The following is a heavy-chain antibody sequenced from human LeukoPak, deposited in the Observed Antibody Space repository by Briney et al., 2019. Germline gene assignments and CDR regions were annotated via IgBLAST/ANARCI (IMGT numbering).Heavy chain of an antibody. Sequence: GESLKISCQGSRSSFTSYWIGWVRQMPGKGLEWMGIIYPGDSDTRYSPSFQGQVTNSAYKSISTAYSQYTSLNASDTAMYYCARHWGGWFDPWGQGTLVTVSS. CDR2: IYPGDSDT. CDR1: RSSFTSYW. V-gene: IGHV5-51*01. CDR3: ARHWGGWFDP. J-gene: IGHJ5*02. D-gene: IGHD3-16*01.